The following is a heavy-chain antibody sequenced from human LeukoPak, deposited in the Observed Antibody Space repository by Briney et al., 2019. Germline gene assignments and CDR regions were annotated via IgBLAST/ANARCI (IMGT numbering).Heavy chain of an antibody. J-gene: IGHJ4*02. CDR1: GGSISSSSYH. CDR2: IYSSGSS. V-gene: IGHV4-39*01. D-gene: IGHD3-10*01. Sequence: SETLSLTCTVSGGSISSSSYHWGWIRQPPGKGLEWIGTIYSSGSSYYNPSLKSRLTISVDTSRNQFSLMLSSVTASDTAVYYCATRYGSGTYPRYYFDSWGQGTLVTVSS. CDR3: ATRYGSGTYPRYYFDS.